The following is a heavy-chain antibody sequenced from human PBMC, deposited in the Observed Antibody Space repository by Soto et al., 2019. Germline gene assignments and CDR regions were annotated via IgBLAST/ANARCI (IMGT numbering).Heavy chain of an antibody. D-gene: IGHD3-10*01. J-gene: IGHJ3*02. V-gene: IGHV5-51*01. CDR3: ARLMVQLISGAFDI. CDR1: GYSFTSYW. CDR2: IYPGDSDT. Sequence: PGESLNISCKGAGYSFTSYWIGGVRQMAGEGLEWGGIIYPGDSDTRYSTSFQGQVTTSADKSISTAYLQWSSLKASDTAMYYCARLMVQLISGAFDIWGQGTMVTVSS.